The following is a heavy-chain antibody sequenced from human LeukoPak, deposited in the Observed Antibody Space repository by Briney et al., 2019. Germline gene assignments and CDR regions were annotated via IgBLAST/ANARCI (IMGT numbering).Heavy chain of an antibody. D-gene: IGHD5-12*01. V-gene: IGHV3-20*04. CDR1: GLTFDDYA. CDR2: INWNGGST. J-gene: IGHJ6*03. Sequence: GGSLRLSCVASGLTFDDYAMSWVRQAPGKGLEWVSGINWNGGSTGYADSVKGRFTISRDNSKNTLYLQMKSLRAEDTAVYYCAKGGGYEAQYYYYYLDVWGKGTTVTISS. CDR3: AKGGGYEAQYYYYYLDV.